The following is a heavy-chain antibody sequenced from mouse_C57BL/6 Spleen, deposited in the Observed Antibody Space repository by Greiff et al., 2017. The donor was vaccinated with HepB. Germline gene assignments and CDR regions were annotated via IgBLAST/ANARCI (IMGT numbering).Heavy chain of an antibody. J-gene: IGHJ3*01. D-gene: IGHD2-1*01. V-gene: IGHV5-9-1*02. Sequence: EVKLLESGEGLVKPGGSLKLSCAASGFTFSSYAMSWVRHTPEKRLEWVAYISSGGDYIYYADTVKGRFTISRDNARNTLYLQMSSLKSEDTAMYYCTRERGYYGNLFAYWGQGTLVTVSA. CDR1: GFTFSSYA. CDR3: TRERGYYGNLFAY. CDR2: ISSGGDYI.